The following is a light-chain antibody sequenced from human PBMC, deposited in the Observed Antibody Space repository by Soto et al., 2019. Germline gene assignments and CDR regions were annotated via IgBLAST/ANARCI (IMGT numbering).Light chain of an antibody. V-gene: IGLV2-14*01. CDR3: SSYATSNVYV. Sequence: QSALTQPASVSGSPGQSITISCTGTSSDVGAYNYVSWYQQHPGKAPKLMIYEVSNRPSGVSNRFSASKSDNTASLTISGLQAEDEADYYCSSYATSNVYVFGTGTKLTVL. J-gene: IGLJ1*01. CDR2: EVS. CDR1: SSDVGAYNY.